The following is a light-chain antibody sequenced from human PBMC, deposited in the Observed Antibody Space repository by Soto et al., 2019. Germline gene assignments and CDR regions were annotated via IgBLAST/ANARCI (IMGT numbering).Light chain of an antibody. CDR3: QQCNNSPFT. CDR2: AAS. V-gene: IGKV1-8*01. CDR1: QSISRY. Sequence: IPLTMAPSSFSAPQGYRVTITCLSSQSISRYLDWYQQKPGKAPKLLIYAASTLQSGVPSRFSGSGSGTDFTLTINSLEPEDFATYYCQQCNNSPFTFGQGTRLEIK. J-gene: IGKJ5*01.